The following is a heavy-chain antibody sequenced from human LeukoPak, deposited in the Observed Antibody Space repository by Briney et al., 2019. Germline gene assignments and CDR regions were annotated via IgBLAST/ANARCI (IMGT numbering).Heavy chain of an antibody. V-gene: IGHV3-48*02. CDR3: AREWVGDV. Sequence: PGGSLRLSCAASGFTFSSYSMNWVRQAPGKGLEWVSYISSSSSTIYYADSVKGRFTISRDNAKNSLSLQMNSLRDEDTAVYYCAREWVGDVWGQGTTVTASS. D-gene: IGHD1-26*01. CDR2: ISSSSSTI. J-gene: IGHJ6*02. CDR1: GFTFSSYS.